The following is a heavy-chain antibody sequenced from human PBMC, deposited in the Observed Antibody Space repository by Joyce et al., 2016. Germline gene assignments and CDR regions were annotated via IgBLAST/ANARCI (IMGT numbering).Heavy chain of an antibody. CDR3: ARGGISYYYAMDV. V-gene: IGHV3-21*01. CDR1: GSTFSSSS. D-gene: IGHD3-16*01. J-gene: IGHJ6*02. CDR2: ISATSYYI. Sequence: QLVESGGGVVKAGGSLRLSCEASGSTFSSSSMRWFRQAPGKGRECGAAISATSYYIFHAATVRGRFTVSRDNAKKTLYLQMNSLRAEDSAVFYCARGGISYYYAMDVWGQGTTVTVSS.